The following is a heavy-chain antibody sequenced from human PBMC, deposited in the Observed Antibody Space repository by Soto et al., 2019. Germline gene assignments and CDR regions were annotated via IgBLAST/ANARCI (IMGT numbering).Heavy chain of an antibody. Sequence: ASETLSLTCTVSGGSISSYYWSWIRQPPGKGLEWIGYIYYSGSTNYNPSLKSRVTISVDTSKNQFSLKLSSVTAADTAVYYCARSGYYDSSGYYYWGQGTLVTVSS. V-gene: IGHV4-59*01. CDR2: IYYSGST. J-gene: IGHJ4*02. CDR1: GGSISSYY. D-gene: IGHD3-22*01. CDR3: ARSGYYDSSGYYY.